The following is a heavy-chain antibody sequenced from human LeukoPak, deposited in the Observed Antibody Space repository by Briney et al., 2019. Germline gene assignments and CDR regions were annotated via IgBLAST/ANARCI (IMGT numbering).Heavy chain of an antibody. CDR2: ISSSSSYI. J-gene: IGHJ4*02. Sequence: PRGSLRLSCAASGFTFSSYSMNWVRQAPGKGLEWVSSISSSSSYIYYADSVKGRFTISRDNAKNSLYLQMNSLRAEDTAVYYCARGRDKGIVATTIDYWGQGTLVTVSS. CDR3: ARGRDKGIVATTIDY. V-gene: IGHV3-21*01. D-gene: IGHD5-12*01. CDR1: GFTFSSYS.